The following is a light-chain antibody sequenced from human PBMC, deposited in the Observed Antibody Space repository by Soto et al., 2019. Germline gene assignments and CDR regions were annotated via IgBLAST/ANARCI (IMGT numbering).Light chain of an antibody. CDR3: QQRSNWPPS. CDR2: DAS. CDR1: QSVSSN. J-gene: IGKJ5*01. V-gene: IGKV3-11*01. Sequence: EILMTQSPATLSVSPGERATLSCRASQSVSSNLAWYQQKPGQAPRLLIYDASNRATGIPARFSGSGSGTDFTLTISSLEPEDFAVYYCQQRSNWPPSFGQGTRLEI.